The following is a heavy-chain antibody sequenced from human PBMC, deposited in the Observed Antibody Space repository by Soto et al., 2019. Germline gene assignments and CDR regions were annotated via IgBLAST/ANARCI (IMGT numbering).Heavy chain of an antibody. Sequence: LRLSCAASGFTFSSHSMNWVRQAPGKGLEWVSFITSSSSTIYYADSVKGRFTISKDNAKNLLYLQMNSLRAEDTAVYYCASGRYYYDSSGFMDFDYWGQGTLVTVSS. V-gene: IGHV3-48*01. CDR3: ASGRYYYDSSGFMDFDY. CDR2: ITSSSSTI. CDR1: GFTFSSHS. D-gene: IGHD3-22*01. J-gene: IGHJ4*02.